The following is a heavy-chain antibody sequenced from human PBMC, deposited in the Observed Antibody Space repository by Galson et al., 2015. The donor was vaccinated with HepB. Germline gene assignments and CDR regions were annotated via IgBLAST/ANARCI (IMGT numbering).Heavy chain of an antibody. CDR3: AATIFDRGSAYFDY. D-gene: IGHD3-3*01. Sequence: SVKVSCKASGYTFTSYGISWVRQAPGQGLEWMGWISAYNGNTNYAQKLQGRVTMTTDTSTSTAYMELRSLRSDDTAVYYCAATIFDRGSAYFDYWGQGTLVTVSS. V-gene: IGHV1-18*01. J-gene: IGHJ4*02. CDR2: ISAYNGNT. CDR1: GYTFTSYG.